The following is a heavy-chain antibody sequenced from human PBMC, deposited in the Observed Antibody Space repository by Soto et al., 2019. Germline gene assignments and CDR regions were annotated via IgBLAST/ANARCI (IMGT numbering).Heavy chain of an antibody. CDR1: GGSVSSSNW. CDR3: ARVPGGVLSADDAFDI. D-gene: IGHD2-21*02. CDR2: IYHSGSA. V-gene: IGHV4-4*02. J-gene: IGHJ3*02. Sequence: QVQLQESGPGLVKPSGTLSLPCAVSGGSVSSSNWWSWVRQSPGKGLEWMGEIYHSGSAHYNPSLKSPATISLVKSKNQFSLRLTSVTAADTAVYYCARVPGGVLSADDAFDIWCPATRVIVSS.